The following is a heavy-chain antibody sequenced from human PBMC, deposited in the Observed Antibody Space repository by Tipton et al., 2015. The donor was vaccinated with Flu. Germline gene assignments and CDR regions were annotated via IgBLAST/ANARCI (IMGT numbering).Heavy chain of an antibody. CDR1: GGSFSGYY. V-gene: IGHV4-34*01. D-gene: IGHD4-23*01. CDR2: VNHSGST. Sequence: TLSLTCVVYGGSFSGYYFSWIRQPQGKGLEWIGEVNHSGSTNYNPSLKSRVTISVDTSKNQFSLKLSSVTAADTAVYYCATEYRGGGNRYYFDYWGQGTLVTVSS. CDR3: ATEYRGGGNRYYFDY. J-gene: IGHJ4*02.